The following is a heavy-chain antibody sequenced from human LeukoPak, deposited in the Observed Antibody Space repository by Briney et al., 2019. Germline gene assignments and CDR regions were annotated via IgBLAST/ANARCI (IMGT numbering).Heavy chain of an antibody. V-gene: IGHV3-9*01. Sequence: GGSLRLSCAASGFTFDDYAMHWVRQAPGKGLEWVSGISWNSGSIGYADSAKGRFTISRDNSKNTLYLQMNSLRAEDTAIYYCAKREAPVDYWGQGTLVTVSS. CDR3: AKREAPVDY. CDR2: ISWNSGSI. J-gene: IGHJ4*02. CDR1: GFTFDDYA.